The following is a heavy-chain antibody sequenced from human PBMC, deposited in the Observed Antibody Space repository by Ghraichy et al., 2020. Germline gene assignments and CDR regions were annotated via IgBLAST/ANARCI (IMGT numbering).Heavy chain of an antibody. J-gene: IGHJ5*02. CDR2: ISVSGTDT. CDR1: GFTLKNFV. V-gene: IGHV3-23*01. CDR3: ATWCCSSTSPNWFDP. D-gene: IGHD2-8*02. Sequence: GGSLRLSCAASGFTLKNFVMTWVRQAPGKGLEWVSTISVSGTDTYYADSVRGRFTISRDNSKDTLYLQINSLRAEDTAVYYCATWCCSSTSPNWFDPWGQGILVTVSS.